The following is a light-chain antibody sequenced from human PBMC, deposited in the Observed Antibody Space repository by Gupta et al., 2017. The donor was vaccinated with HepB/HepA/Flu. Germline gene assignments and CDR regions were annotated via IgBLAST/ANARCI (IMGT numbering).Light chain of an antibody. CDR3: QQYNNWPPFT. CDR1: PSVGTN. J-gene: IGKJ3*01. Sequence: EIVMTQSPATLSVSPGERATLSCRASPSVGTNLAWYQHKPGQAPRLLIYGTSTRDTGIPARFSGSGCGTEFTLTISSRQSEDFAVYYCQQYNNWPPFTFGHGTEVDIK. V-gene: IGKV3-15*01. CDR2: GTS.